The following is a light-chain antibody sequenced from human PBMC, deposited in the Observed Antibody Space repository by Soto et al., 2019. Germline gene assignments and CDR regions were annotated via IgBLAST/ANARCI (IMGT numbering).Light chain of an antibody. CDR3: QQYGSSPPYT. V-gene: IGKV3-20*01. Sequence: EVVLTQSPGTLSLSPGERAALSCRASQSVSNNYFAWYQQKPGQAPRLLLFGSSDRATGIPDRFSGSGSGTDFALTISRLEPEDFAVYYCQQYGSSPPYTFGQGTKPEIK. CDR2: GSS. CDR1: QSVSNNY. J-gene: IGKJ2*01.